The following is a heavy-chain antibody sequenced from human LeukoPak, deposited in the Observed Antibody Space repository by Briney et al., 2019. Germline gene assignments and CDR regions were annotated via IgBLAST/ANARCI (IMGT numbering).Heavy chain of an antibody. Sequence: GGSLRLSCAASGFTFSDYYMSWIRQAPGKGLEWVSYISSSGSTIYYADSVKGRFTISRDNAKNSLYLQMNSLRAEDTAVYYCARTYYYGSGSPDYYYMDVWGKGTTVTVSS. CDR1: GFTFSDYY. J-gene: IGHJ6*03. V-gene: IGHV3-11*04. CDR3: ARTYYYGSGSPDYYYMDV. D-gene: IGHD3-10*01. CDR2: ISSSGSTI.